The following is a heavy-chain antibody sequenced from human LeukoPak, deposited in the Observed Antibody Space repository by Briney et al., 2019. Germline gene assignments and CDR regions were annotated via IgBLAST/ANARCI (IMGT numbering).Heavy chain of an antibody. CDR3: ARDQGDYISGPYYYGMDV. CDR2: IYYSGST. Sequence: PSETLSLTCTVSGGSVSSGSYYWSWIRQPPGKGLEWIGYIYYSGSTNYNPSLKSRVTISVDTSKNQFSLKLSSVTAADTAVYYCARDQGDYISGPYYYGMDVWGQGTTVTVSS. J-gene: IGHJ6*02. V-gene: IGHV4-61*01. CDR1: GGSVSSGSYY. D-gene: IGHD4-17*01.